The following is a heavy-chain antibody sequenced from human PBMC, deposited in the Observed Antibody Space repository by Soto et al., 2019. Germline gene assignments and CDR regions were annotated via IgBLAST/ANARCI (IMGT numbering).Heavy chain of an antibody. CDR2: INHSGST. J-gene: IGHJ5*02. D-gene: IGHD3-10*01. CDR3: ARGIPNMVRGVTPPDRGWFDP. Sequence: QVQLQQWGAGLLKPSETLSLTCAVYGGSFSGYYWSWIRQPPGKGLEWIGEINHSGSTNYNPSLKSRVTISVDTSKNQFSLKLSSVTAADTAVYYCARGIPNMVRGVTPPDRGWFDPWGQGTLVTVSS. V-gene: IGHV4-34*01. CDR1: GGSFSGYY.